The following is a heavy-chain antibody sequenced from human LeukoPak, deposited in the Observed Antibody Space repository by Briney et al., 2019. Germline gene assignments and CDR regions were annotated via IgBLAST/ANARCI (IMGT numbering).Heavy chain of an antibody. CDR1: GGSISSNY. J-gene: IGHJ3*02. Sequence: SETLSLTCNVSGGSISSNYWSWIRQPPGKGLEWIGYIYYSGSTNYNPSLKSRVTISVDTSKNQFSLKLTSVTAADTAVYYCARVESTVTTRGGPYDAFDIWGQGTMVTVSS. CDR3: ARVESTVTTRGGPYDAFDI. V-gene: IGHV4-59*01. CDR2: IYYSGST. D-gene: IGHD4-17*01.